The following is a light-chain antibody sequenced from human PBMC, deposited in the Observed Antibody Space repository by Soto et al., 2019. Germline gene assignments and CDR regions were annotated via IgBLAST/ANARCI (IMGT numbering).Light chain of an antibody. J-gene: IGLJ1*01. Sequence: QSALTKPASVSGSPGQSITISCTGTSSAVGAYNLVSWYHQHPGRAPKLMIYDVYDRPSGVSIRFSGSQSGNTASLTISGLQAEDEAEYDSSAYTTSSSYVFGAGTKLTVL. CDR1: SSAVGAYNL. CDR2: DVY. CDR3: SAYTTSSSYV. V-gene: IGLV2-14*01.